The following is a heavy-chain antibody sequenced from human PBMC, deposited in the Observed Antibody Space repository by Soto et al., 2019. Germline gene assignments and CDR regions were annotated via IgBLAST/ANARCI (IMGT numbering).Heavy chain of an antibody. V-gene: IGHV4-59*01. CDR1: GGSISGYY. CDR2: ISYTGNT. D-gene: IGHD3-10*01. Sequence: PSETLSLTCTVSGGSISGYYWSWIRQPPGKGLEWIGYISYTGNTNYNPSLKSRVTISVDTSKNQFSLNLNSVTAADTAVYYCARADITIDPLDEWGQGTLVTVSS. CDR3: ARADITIDPLDE. J-gene: IGHJ4*02.